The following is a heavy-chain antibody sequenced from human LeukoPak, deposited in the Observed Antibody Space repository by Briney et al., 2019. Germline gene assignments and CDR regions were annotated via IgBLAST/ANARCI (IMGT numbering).Heavy chain of an antibody. Sequence: ASVKVSCKASGYTFTSYDINWVRQATGQGLEWMGWMNPNSGNTGYAQKFQGRVTITADKSTSTAYMELSSLRSEDTAVYYCAREAVVVAAMGPYYYYYGMDVWGQGTTVTVSS. CDR2: MNPNSGNT. CDR1: GYTFTSYD. J-gene: IGHJ6*02. CDR3: AREAVVVAAMGPYYYYYGMDV. D-gene: IGHD2-15*01. V-gene: IGHV1-8*01.